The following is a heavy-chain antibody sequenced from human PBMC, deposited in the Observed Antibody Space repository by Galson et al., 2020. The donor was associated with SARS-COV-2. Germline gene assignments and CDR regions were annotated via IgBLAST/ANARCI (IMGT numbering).Heavy chain of an antibody. CDR3: AREEYCGGDCYKDDY. CDR1: GYTFTSHY. V-gene: IGHV1-46*03. Sequence: ASVKVSCKTSGYTFTSHYIHWVRQAPGQGLEWMGILNPSSGNTRYAQKFQGRITMTRDTSTTTVYMELSSLRFEDTAVYYCAREEYCGGDCYKDDYWGQGTLVSVSS. J-gene: IGHJ4*02. CDR2: LNPSSGNT. D-gene: IGHD2-21*02.